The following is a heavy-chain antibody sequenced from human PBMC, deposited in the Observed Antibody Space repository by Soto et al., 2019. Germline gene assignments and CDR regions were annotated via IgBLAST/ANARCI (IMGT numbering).Heavy chain of an antibody. CDR2: MNPGSGDT. D-gene: IGHD3-16*01. Sequence: GASVKVSCKASGYSFTNNDVSWVRQATGQGLEWMGWMNPGSGDTGYAQKFQGRVTMTRDISIATAYMELSSLRSDDTAIYYCARMATFGSLNWFDPWGQGNPGHRLL. J-gene: IGHJ5*02. CDR1: GYSFTNND. V-gene: IGHV1-8*01. CDR3: ARMATFGSLNWFDP.